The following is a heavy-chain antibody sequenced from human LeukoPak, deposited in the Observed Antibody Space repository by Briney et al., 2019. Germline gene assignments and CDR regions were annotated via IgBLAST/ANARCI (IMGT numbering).Heavy chain of an antibody. CDR3: ARDKSSQYSSGWYVY. CDR2: IYSGGST. Sequence: PGGSLRLSCAASGFTFSSYSMNWVRQAPGKGLEWVSVIYSGGSTYYADSVKGRFTISRDNSKNTLYLQMNSLRAEDTAVYYCARDKSSQYSSGWYVYWGQGTLVTVSS. CDR1: GFTFSSYS. V-gene: IGHV3-66*01. D-gene: IGHD6-19*01. J-gene: IGHJ4*02.